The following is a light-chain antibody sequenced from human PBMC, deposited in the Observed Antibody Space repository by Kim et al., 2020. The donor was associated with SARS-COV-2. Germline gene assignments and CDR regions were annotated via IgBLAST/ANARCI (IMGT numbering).Light chain of an antibody. V-gene: IGLV7-46*01. CDR1: TGPVTSGHF. CDR3: LLSYSDSRV. J-gene: IGLJ2*01. Sequence: PGRTATLSGGSSTGPVTSGHFPYWFQQKPGQAPRTLIYDTGNRHSWTPARFSGSLLGGKAALTLSAAQPEDEADYYCLLSYSDSRVFGGGTQLTVL. CDR2: DTG.